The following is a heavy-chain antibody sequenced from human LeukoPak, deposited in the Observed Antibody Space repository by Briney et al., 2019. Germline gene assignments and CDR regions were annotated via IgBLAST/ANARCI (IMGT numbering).Heavy chain of an antibody. V-gene: IGHV4-4*07. CDR3: ARNTHYYDRSGITGMYVCDM. Sequence: SETLSLTCTVSGGSISSDYWSWIRQPAGKGLEWIGRMHSSGTTNYNPSLQGRVSISMDTSKNQFSLKLSSVTAADTAVYFCARNTHYYDRSGITGMYVCDMWGRGTMVTVSS. CDR1: GGSISSDY. J-gene: IGHJ3*02. CDR2: MHSSGTT. D-gene: IGHD3-22*01.